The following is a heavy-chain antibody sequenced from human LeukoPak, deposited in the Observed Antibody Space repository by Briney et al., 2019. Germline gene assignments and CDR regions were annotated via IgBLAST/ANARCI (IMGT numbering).Heavy chain of an antibody. D-gene: IGHD6-13*01. CDR3: ARAGGRSSSWKV. CDR2: INAGNGNT. J-gene: IGHJ4*02. V-gene: IGHV1-3*01. CDR1: GYTFTSYA. Sequence: ASVKVSCKASGYTFTSYAMHWVRQAPGQRLEWMGWINAGNGNTKYSQKFQGRVTITRDTSASTAYMELSSLRSEDTAVYYCARAGGRSSSWKVWDQGTLVTVSS.